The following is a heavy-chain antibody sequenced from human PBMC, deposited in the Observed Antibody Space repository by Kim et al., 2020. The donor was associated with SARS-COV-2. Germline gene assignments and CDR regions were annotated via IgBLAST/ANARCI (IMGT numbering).Heavy chain of an antibody. CDR3: AISTTVTTSGWFDP. Sequence: AQKFQGRVTMTEDTSTDTAYMELSSLRSEDTAVYYCAISTTVTTSGWFDPWGQGTLVTVSS. D-gene: IGHD4-17*01. V-gene: IGHV1-24*01. J-gene: IGHJ5*02.